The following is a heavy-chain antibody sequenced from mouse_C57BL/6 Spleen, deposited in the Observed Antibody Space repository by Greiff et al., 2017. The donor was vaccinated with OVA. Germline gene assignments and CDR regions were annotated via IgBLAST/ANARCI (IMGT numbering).Heavy chain of an antibody. D-gene: IGHD2-1*01. CDR3: APMEGNLLFSWFAY. V-gene: IGHV14-2*01. CDR1: GFNIKDYY. Sequence: VQLKESGAELVKPGASVKLSCTASGFNIKDYYMHWVKQRTEQGLEWIGRIDPEDGETKYAPKFQGKATITADTSSNTAYLQLSSLTSEDTAVYYCAPMEGNLLFSWFAYWGQGTLVTVSA. J-gene: IGHJ3*01. CDR2: IDPEDGET.